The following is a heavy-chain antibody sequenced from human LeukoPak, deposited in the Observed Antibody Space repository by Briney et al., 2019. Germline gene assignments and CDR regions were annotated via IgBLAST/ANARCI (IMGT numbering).Heavy chain of an antibody. Sequence: SVKVSCKASGGTFGSYAISWVRQAPGQGLEWMGGIIPIFGTANYAQKFQGRVTITTDESTSTAYMELSSLRSEDTAVYYCATSLPIDYYYMDVWGKGTTVTVSS. CDR2: IIPIFGTA. D-gene: IGHD2-2*01. CDR3: ATSLPIDYYYMDV. J-gene: IGHJ6*03. CDR1: GGTFGSYA. V-gene: IGHV1-69*05.